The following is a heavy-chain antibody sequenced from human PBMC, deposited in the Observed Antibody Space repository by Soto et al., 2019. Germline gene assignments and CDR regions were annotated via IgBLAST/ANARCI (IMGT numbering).Heavy chain of an antibody. CDR3: ARDLKHASDYDSSGYYFSY. CDR1: GFTFSSYS. CDR2: ISSSSSYI. V-gene: IGHV3-21*01. D-gene: IGHD3-22*01. Sequence: PGGSLRLSCAASGFTFSSYSMNWVRQAPGKGLEWVSSISSSSSYIYYADSVKGRFTISRDNAKNSLYLQMNILRAEDTAVYYGARDLKHASDYDSSGYYFSYWGQGTLVTVSS. J-gene: IGHJ4*02.